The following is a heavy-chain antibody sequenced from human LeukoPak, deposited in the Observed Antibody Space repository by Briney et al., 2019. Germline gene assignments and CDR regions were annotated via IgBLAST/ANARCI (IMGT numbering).Heavy chain of an antibody. V-gene: IGHV3-21*04. D-gene: IGHD2-15*01. CDR2: ISSRSTYI. Sequence: AGGSLRLSCAASGFSFSSYTMNWVRQAPGKGLEWVSSISSRSTYIYYADSLKGRFTISRDNAKNSLYLQMNSLRAEDTAVYYCAKSGLNRFDYWGQGTLVTVSS. CDR3: AKSGLNRFDY. CDR1: GFSFSSYT. J-gene: IGHJ4*02.